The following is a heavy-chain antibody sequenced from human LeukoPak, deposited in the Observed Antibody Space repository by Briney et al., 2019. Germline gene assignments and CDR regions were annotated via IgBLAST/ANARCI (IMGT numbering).Heavy chain of an antibody. CDR1: AFTLRSYA. V-gene: IGHV3-30-3*01. CDR2: ISHDGANE. CDR3: VLNYGSGSYYLPL. D-gene: IGHD3-10*01. J-gene: IGHJ4*02. Sequence: GGSLRLSCEASAFTLRSYAMHWVRQAPGKGPEWVAGISHDGANEYYADSVKGRFTISRDDSKNTLYVQMNSLRPEDTAVYYCVLNYGSGSYYLPLWGQGTLVTVSS.